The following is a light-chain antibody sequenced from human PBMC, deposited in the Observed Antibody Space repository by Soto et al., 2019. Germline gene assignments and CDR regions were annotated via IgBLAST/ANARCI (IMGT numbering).Light chain of an antibody. J-gene: IGKJ2*01. CDR2: KAS. V-gene: IGKV1-5*03. CDR1: QTISSW. CDR3: QQYNSYPYT. Sequence: DIQMTQSPSTLSVSVGDRVTITCRASQTISSWLAWYQQKPGKAPKLLIYKASSLESGVPSRFSGSGSGTEFTLTISSLQPDDFATYYCQQYNSYPYTFGQGTKVDIK.